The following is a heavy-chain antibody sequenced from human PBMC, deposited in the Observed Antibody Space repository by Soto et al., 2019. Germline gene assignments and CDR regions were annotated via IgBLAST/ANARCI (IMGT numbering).Heavy chain of an antibody. J-gene: IGHJ4*02. CDR3: ATGQYYYDSSGYYYS. V-gene: IGHV3-11*05. D-gene: IGHD3-22*01. CDR2: ISSSSSYT. CDR1: GFTFSDYY. Sequence: QVQLVESGGGLVKPGGSLRLSCAASGFTFSDYYMSWIRQAPGKGLEWVSYISSSSSYTNYADSVKGRFTISRDNAQNSLNLQMNSLRAEDTAVYYCATGQYYYDSSGYYYSWGQGTLVTVSS.